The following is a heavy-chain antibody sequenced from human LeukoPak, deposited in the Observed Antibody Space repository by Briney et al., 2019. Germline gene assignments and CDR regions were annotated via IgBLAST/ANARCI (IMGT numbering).Heavy chain of an antibody. CDR1: GFSLSIYS. CDR2: IGSGGTA. J-gene: IGHJ4*02. CDR3: ARDTVEGGLDF. D-gene: IGHD3-3*01. Sequence: SGGSLRLSCSVSGFSLSIYSMDWVRQAPGQGLEWISYIGSGGTAYYADSVLGRFTVSRDNAKNSVYLQMNSLTVDDTAVYYCARDTVEGGLDFWGQGVLVTVSS. V-gene: IGHV3-69-1*01.